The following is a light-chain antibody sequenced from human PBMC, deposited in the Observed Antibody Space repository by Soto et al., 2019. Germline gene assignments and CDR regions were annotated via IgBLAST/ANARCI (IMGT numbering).Light chain of an antibody. Sequence: IVLTQSTGTLSLSPGEGATLSCRASQSVSSSYIAWYQQRPGQTPSLLIYGASTRATGIPDRFSGSGSGTHFILTISRLERGDFAVYYCQHYNELPLTFGGGTKVDIK. V-gene: IGKV3-20*01. CDR1: QSVSSSY. J-gene: IGKJ4*01. CDR2: GAS. CDR3: QHYNELPLT.